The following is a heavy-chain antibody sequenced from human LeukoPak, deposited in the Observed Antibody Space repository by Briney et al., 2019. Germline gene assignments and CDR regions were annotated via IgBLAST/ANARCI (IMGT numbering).Heavy chain of an antibody. J-gene: IGHJ5*02. CDR3: ARDLVTAAVPRGYNWFDP. Sequence: GGSLRPSCAASGFTFSSYEMNWVRQAPGKGLEWVSYISSSGSTIYYADSVKGRFTISRDNAKNSLYLQMNSLRAEDTAVYYCARDLVTAAVPRGYNWFDPWGQGTLVTVSS. D-gene: IGHD6-13*01. CDR1: GFTFSSYE. V-gene: IGHV3-48*03. CDR2: ISSSGSTI.